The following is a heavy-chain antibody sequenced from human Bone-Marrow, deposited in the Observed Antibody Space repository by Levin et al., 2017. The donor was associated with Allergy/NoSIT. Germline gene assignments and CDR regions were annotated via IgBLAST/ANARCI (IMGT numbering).Heavy chain of an antibody. V-gene: IGHV5-51*01. D-gene: IGHD3-10*01. Sequence: KVSCKGSGYSFTTYWIGWVRQMPGQGLEWMGIINPADSNTKYSPSFQGQVTFSADKSISTAYLQWTSLKSSDTGIYFCARSRIAVVRSLDLWGRGTLVTVSS. J-gene: IGHJ2*01. CDR1: GYSFTTYW. CDR3: ARSRIAVVRSLDL. CDR2: INPADSNT.